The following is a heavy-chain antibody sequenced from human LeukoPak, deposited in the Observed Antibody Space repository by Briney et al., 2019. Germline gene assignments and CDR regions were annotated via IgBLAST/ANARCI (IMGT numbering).Heavy chain of an antibody. CDR2: IYTSGTT. CDR3: AREKTTVTHFDY. Sequence: PSETLSLTCTVSGGSISSYYWTWIRQPAGKGLEWIGRIYTSGTTNYNPSLKSRVTMSIDTSKNQFSLKLSSVTAADTAVYYCAREKTTVTHFDYWGQGTLVTVSS. CDR1: GGSISSYY. D-gene: IGHD4-17*01. V-gene: IGHV4-4*07. J-gene: IGHJ4*02.